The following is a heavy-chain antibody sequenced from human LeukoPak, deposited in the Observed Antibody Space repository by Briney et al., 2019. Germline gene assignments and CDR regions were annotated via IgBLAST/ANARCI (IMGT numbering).Heavy chain of an antibody. V-gene: IGHV1-8*03. CDR1: GYTFPNYD. Sequence: ASVKVSCKXSGYTFPNYDINWVRQATRQGLEWMGWMNPHTGHTGYAQKFQGRVTFTRNTSISTAFMDLGSLMSEATAVYYCARGDFWSGYSNYYYMDVWGKGTTVTVSS. CDR3: ARGDFWSGYSNYYYMDV. J-gene: IGHJ6*03. D-gene: IGHD3-3*01. CDR2: MNPHTGHT.